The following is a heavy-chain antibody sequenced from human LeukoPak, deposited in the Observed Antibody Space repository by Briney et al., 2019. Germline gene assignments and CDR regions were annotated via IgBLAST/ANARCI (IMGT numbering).Heavy chain of an antibody. D-gene: IGHD4-17*01. CDR1: GFTFSDYY. V-gene: IGHV3-11*06. CDR3: ARAGDTMVTTGNLDY. CDR2: ISDSSSYT. J-gene: IGHJ4*02. Sequence: PGRSLRLSCAASGFTFSDYYMSWIRQAPGKGLEWVSYISDSSSYTNYADSVKGRFTISRDNARSSVYLQMNSLRAEDTAVYYCARAGDTMVTTGNLDYWGQGTLVTVSS.